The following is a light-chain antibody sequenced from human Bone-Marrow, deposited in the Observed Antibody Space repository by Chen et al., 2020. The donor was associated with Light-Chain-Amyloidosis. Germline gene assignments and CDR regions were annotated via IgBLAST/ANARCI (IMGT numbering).Light chain of an antibody. CDR1: QSLLHSDGKTY. CDR2: EVS. J-gene: IGKJ4*01. CDR3: MQGIHVPLT. Sequence: DIVMTQTPLSLFVTPGQPASISCKSSQSLLHSDGKTYLYWYLQKPGQSPQLLIYEVSSRLSGVPDRFSGSGSGTDFTLKISRVEAEDVGVYYCMQGIHVPLTFGGGTKVEIK. V-gene: IGKV2-29*03.